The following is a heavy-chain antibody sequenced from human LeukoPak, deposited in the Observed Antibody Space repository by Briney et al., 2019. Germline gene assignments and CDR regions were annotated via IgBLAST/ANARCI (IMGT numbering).Heavy chain of an antibody. CDR1: GGTFSSYA. Sequence: ASVKVSCKASGGTFSSYAISWVRQAPGQGLEWMGRIIPIFGTANYAQKFQGRVTITTDESTSTAYMELSSLRSEDTAVYYCARVGFGYDSSGYFDYWGQGTLVTVSS. D-gene: IGHD3-22*01. CDR3: ARVGFGYDSSGYFDY. CDR2: IIPIFGTA. J-gene: IGHJ4*02. V-gene: IGHV1-69*05.